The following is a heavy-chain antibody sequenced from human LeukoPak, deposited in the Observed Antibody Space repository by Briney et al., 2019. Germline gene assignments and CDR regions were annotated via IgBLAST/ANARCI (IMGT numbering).Heavy chain of an antibody. CDR3: ARDMAPSPAGTGKY. D-gene: IGHD6-19*01. V-gene: IGHV3-48*01. CDR2: ISSSSSTI. CDR1: GFTFSSYS. Sequence: GGSLRLSCAASGFTFSSYSMNWVRQAPGKGLEWVSYISSSSSTIYYADSVKGRFTISRDNAKNSLYLQMNSLRAEDTAVYYCARDMAPSPAGTGKYWGQGTLVTVSS. J-gene: IGHJ4*02.